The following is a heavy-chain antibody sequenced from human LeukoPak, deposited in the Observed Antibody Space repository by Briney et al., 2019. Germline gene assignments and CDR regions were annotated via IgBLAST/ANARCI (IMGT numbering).Heavy chain of an antibody. CDR3: ARLSSSWGQYFDY. D-gene: IGHD6-13*01. CDR2: IKQDGSEK. J-gene: IGHJ4*02. Sequence: PGGSLRLSCAASGFTFSSYSMNWVRRAPGKGLEWVANIKQDGSEKYYVDSVKGRFTISRDNAKNSLYLQMNSLRAEDTAVYYCARLSSSWGQYFDYWGQGTLVTVSS. V-gene: IGHV3-7*01. CDR1: GFTFSSYS.